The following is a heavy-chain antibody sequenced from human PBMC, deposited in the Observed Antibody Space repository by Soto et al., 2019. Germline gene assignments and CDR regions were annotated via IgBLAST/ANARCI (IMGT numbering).Heavy chain of an antibody. J-gene: IGHJ6*02. D-gene: IGHD6-13*01. CDR2: IWYDGSNK. Sequence: PGGSLRLSCAASGFTFSSYGMHWVRQAPGKGLEWVAVIWYDGSNKYYADSVKGRFTISRDNSKNTLYLQMNSLRAEDTAVYYCASGLAAAGPYYYYGMDVWGQGTTVTVSS. CDR1: GFTFSSYG. V-gene: IGHV3-33*01. CDR3: ASGLAAAGPYYYYGMDV.